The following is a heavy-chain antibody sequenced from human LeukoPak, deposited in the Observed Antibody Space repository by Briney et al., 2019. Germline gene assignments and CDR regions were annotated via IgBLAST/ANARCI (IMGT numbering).Heavy chain of an antibody. CDR3: ARGLRVGATGVDY. Sequence: PSETLSLTCAAYGGSFSGYYWSWIRQPPGKGLEWIGEINHSGSTNYNPSLKSRVTISVDTSKNQFSLKLSSVTAADTAVYYCARGLRVGATGVDYWGQGTLVTVSS. J-gene: IGHJ4*02. V-gene: IGHV4-34*01. CDR2: INHSGST. D-gene: IGHD1-26*01. CDR1: GGSFSGYY.